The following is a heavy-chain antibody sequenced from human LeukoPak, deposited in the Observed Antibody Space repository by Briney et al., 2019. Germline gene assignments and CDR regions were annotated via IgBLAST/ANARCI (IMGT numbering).Heavy chain of an antibody. J-gene: IGHJ4*02. CDR1: GFTFNTYA. V-gene: IGHV3-53*04. CDR3: ARLGDLSPH. CDR2: IYSGGST. Sequence: GGSLRLSCAVSGFTFNTYAMSWVRQAPGKGLEWVSVIYSGGSTYYADSVKGRFTISRHNSKNTLYLQMNSLRAEDTAVYYCARLGDLSPHWGQGTLVTVSS. D-gene: IGHD3-16*01.